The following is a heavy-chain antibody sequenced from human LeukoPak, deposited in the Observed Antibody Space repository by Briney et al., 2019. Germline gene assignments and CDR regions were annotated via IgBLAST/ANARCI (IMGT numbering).Heavy chain of an antibody. CDR1: GDSITSYF. CDR3: APPPYYYEANGYSVA. J-gene: IGHJ5*02. Sequence: PSETLSLTCTVSGDSITSYFWSWIRQPPGKGLEWVGYIFYSGITNYNPSLKSRVTISVDTSKNQFSLKLSSVTAADTAVYYCAPPPYYYEANGYSVAWGQGTLVTVSS. CDR2: IFYSGIT. V-gene: IGHV4-59*01. D-gene: IGHD3-22*01.